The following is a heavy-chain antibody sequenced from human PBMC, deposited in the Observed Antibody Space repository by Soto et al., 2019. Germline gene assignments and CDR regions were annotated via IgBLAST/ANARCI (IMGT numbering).Heavy chain of an antibody. J-gene: IGHJ6*04. CDR3: ARRTIHYAMEV. CDR2: FSDSGST. Sequence: SETLCLTCAVSAGSFSGNYWTWIRQPPGKGLAWLGEFSDSGSTNYNPSLKSRFTISEAMSKSQFSLKHSRFTAAAPAVHSLARRTIHYAMEVRCTRHTVT. V-gene: IGHV4-34*01. CDR1: AGSFSGNY.